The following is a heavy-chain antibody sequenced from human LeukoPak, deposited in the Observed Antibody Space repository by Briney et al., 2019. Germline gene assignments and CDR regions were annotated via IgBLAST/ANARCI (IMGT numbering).Heavy chain of an antibody. Sequence: SETLSLTCTVSGGSISSYYWSWIRQPAGKGLEWIGRIYTSGSTNYNPSLKSRVTISVDKSKNQFSLKLSSVTAADTAVYYCARDTAGYCSGGSCYPNWFDPWGQGTLVTVSS. D-gene: IGHD2-15*01. J-gene: IGHJ5*02. V-gene: IGHV4-4*07. CDR1: GGSISSYY. CDR2: IYTSGST. CDR3: ARDTAGYCSGGSCYPNWFDP.